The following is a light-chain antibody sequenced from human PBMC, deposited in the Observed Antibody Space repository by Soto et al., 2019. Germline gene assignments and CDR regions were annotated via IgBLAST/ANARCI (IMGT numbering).Light chain of an antibody. CDR1: QSVSNNY. CDR2: GAS. CDR3: QHYNSYSEA. V-gene: IGKV3-20*01. Sequence: IVLTQSPGTLSRSPGERATLSCRASQSVSNNYLAWYQQKPGQAPRLLIYGASNRATGIPDRFSGSGSGTEFTLTISSLQPDDFATYYCQHYNSYSEAFGQGTKVDIK. J-gene: IGKJ1*01.